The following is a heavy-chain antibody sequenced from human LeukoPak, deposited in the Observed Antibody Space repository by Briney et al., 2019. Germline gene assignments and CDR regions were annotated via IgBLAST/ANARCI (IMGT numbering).Heavy chain of an antibody. V-gene: IGHV1-2*02. J-gene: IGHJ3*02. D-gene: IGHD3-22*01. Sequence: GASVKVSCKASGYTFTGYYVHWVRQAPGQGLEWMGWINPNSGGTNYAQKFQGRVTMTRDTSISTAYMELSRLRSDDTAVYYCARDPYYDSSGYYYSDAFDIWGQGTMVTVSS. CDR2: INPNSGGT. CDR3: ARDPYYDSSGYYYSDAFDI. CDR1: GYTFTGYY.